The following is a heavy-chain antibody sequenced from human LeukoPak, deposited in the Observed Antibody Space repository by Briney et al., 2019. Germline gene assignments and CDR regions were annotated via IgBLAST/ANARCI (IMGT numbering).Heavy chain of an antibody. CDR2: IYSGGST. V-gene: IGHV3-66*01. CDR1: GFTVSSNY. Sequence: GGSLRLSCAASGFTVSSNYMSWVRQAPGKGLEWVSVIYSGGSTYYADSVKGRFTISRDNSENTLYLQMNSLRAEGTAVYYCARDGYDSSGYYPNYWGQGTLVTVSS. CDR3: ARDGYDSSGYYPNY. J-gene: IGHJ4*02. D-gene: IGHD3-22*01.